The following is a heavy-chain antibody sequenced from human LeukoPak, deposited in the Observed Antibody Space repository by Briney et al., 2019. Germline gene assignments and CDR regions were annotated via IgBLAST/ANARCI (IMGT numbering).Heavy chain of an antibody. CDR2: IYYSGST. J-gene: IGHJ3*02. Sequence: PSETLSLTCTVSGGSISSSSYYWGWIRQPPGTGLEWIGSIYYSGSTYYNPSLKSRVTISVDTSKNQFSLKLSSVTAADTAVYYCAKSWNAFDIWGQGTMVTVSS. CDR1: GGSISSSSYY. V-gene: IGHV4-39*01. CDR3: AKSWNAFDI. D-gene: IGHD1-1*01.